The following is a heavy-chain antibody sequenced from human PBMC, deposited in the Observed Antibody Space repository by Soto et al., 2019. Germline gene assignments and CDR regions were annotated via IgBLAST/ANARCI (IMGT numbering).Heavy chain of an antibody. J-gene: IGHJ3*02. CDR2: INPTSGGT. D-gene: IGHD2-15*01. Sequence: ASVKVSCKASGYTFTGYYMHWVRQAPGQGLEWKGWINPTSGGTNYAQKFQGRVTMTRDTSISTAYMELNRLSSDDTAVYYCARERASYSNIDAFDIWGPGTMVTVSS. V-gene: IGHV1-2*02. CDR3: ARERASYSNIDAFDI. CDR1: GYTFTGYY.